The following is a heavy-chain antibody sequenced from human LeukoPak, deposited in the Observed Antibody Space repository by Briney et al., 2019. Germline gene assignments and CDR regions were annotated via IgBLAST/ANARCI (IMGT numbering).Heavy chain of an antibody. Sequence: SETLSLTCTVSGGSISSSSYYWGWIRQPPGKGLEWIGSIYYSGSTYYNPSLKSRVTISVDTSKNQFSLKLSSVTAADTAVYYCARQLRGYSGYDRGEAFDIWGQGTMVTVSS. CDR3: ARQLRGYSGYDRGEAFDI. V-gene: IGHV4-39*01. J-gene: IGHJ3*02. CDR2: IYYSGST. D-gene: IGHD5-12*01. CDR1: GGSISSSSYY.